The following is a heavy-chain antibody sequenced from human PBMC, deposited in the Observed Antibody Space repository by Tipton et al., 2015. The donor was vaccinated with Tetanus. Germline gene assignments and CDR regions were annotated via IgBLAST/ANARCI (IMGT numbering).Heavy chain of an antibody. CDR1: GGTFSNYV. CDR3: AREAINSEDRRAFDV. Sequence: QLVQSGPEVKKPGSSVKVSCKPSGGTFSNYVFNWVRQAPGQGLEWMGGFSPIFRRPNYAQKFQGRVTISADESTSTAYMELRSLTSADTAIYYCAREAINSEDRRAFDVWGQGTMVTVSP. J-gene: IGHJ3*01. V-gene: IGHV1-69*01. D-gene: IGHD3-22*01. CDR2: FSPIFRRP.